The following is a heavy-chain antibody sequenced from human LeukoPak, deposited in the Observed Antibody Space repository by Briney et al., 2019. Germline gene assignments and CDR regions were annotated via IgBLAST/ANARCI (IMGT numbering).Heavy chain of an antibody. D-gene: IGHD3-10*01. CDR2: MNPNSGNT. V-gene: IGHV1-8*01. J-gene: IGHJ6*02. Sequence: ASVKVSCKASGYTFTMYDINWVRQATGQGLEWMGWMNPNSGNTGYAQKFQGRVTMTRNTSISTAYMELSSLRSEDTAVYYCARFAGAYYGMDVWGQGTTVTVSS. CDR3: ARFAGAYYGMDV. CDR1: GYTFTMYD.